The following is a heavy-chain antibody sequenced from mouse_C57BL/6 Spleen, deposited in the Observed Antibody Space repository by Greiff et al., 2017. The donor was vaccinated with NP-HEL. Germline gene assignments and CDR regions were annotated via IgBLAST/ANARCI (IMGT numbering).Heavy chain of an antibody. V-gene: IGHV1-52*01. CDR2: IDPSDSET. D-gene: IGHD1-1*01. CDR1: GYTFTSYW. J-gene: IGHJ1*03. CDR3: ARGTVVAYWYFDV. Sequence: QVQLQQSGAELVRPGSSVKLSCKASGYTFTSYWMHWVKQRPIQGLEWIGNIDPSDSETHYNQKFKDKATLTVDKSSSTAYMQLSSLTSEDTAVYYCARGTVVAYWYFDVWGTGTMVTVSS.